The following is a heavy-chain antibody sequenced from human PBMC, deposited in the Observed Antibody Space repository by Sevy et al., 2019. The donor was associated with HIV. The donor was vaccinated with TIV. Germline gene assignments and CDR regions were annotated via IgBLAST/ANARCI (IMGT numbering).Heavy chain of an antibody. V-gene: IGHV3-15*01. Sequence: GGSLRLSCAASGFTFSNAWMSWVRQAPGKGLEWVGRIKSKTDGGTTDYAAPVKGRFTISRDDSKYTLYLQMNSLKTEDTAIYYCTSDSKNRVLSALLDYWGQGTLVTVSS. CDR3: TSDSKNRVLSALLDY. CDR1: GFTFSNAW. D-gene: IGHD3-10*01. CDR2: IKSKTDGGTT. J-gene: IGHJ4*02.